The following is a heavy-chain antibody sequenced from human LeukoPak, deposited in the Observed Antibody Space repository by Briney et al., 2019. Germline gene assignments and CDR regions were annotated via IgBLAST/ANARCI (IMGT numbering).Heavy chain of an antibody. CDR3: AKDMRFDWTPYYFDY. CDR2: ISGSGGST. J-gene: IGHJ4*02. Sequence: QSGGSLRLSCAASGFTFSSYAMSWVRQAPGKGLERVSAISGSGGSTYYADSVKGRFTISRDNSKNTLYLQMNSLRAEDTAVYYCAKDMRFDWTPYYFDYWGQGTLVTVSS. D-gene: IGHD3-9*01. V-gene: IGHV3-23*01. CDR1: GFTFSSYA.